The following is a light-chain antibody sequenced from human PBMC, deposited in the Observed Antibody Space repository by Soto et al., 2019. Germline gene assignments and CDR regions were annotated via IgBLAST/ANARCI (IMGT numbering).Light chain of an antibody. CDR2: DAS. J-gene: IGKJ4*01. V-gene: IGKV3-11*01. CDR3: QQRSNWPHLT. CDR1: QSVSTY. Sequence: EIVLTQSPATLSLSPGERATLSCRASQSVSTYLAWYQQRPGQAPRLLIYDASNRAPGVPARFSGSGSGTDFTLTISSLEPEGFAVYYCQQRSNWPHLTFGGGTEVEIK.